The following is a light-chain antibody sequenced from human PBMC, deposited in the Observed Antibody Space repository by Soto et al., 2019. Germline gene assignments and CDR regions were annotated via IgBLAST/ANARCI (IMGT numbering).Light chain of an antibody. CDR3: NSYTSSTAYD. CDR2: EVS. J-gene: IGLJ1*01. CDR1: SSDVGRYNY. Sequence: QSVLTQPASVSGSPGQSITISCTGASSDVGRYNYVSWYQLHPGKAPKLIIYEVSNRPSGVSNRFSGSKSGNTASLTISGLRAEDDADYYCNSYTSSTAYDFGTGTKVTVL. V-gene: IGLV2-14*01.